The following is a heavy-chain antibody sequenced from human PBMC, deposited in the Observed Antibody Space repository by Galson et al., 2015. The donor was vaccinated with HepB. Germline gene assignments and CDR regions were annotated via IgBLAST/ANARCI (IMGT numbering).Heavy chain of an antibody. J-gene: IGHJ4*02. CDR2: IWYDGSNK. CDR3: ARDRVSGSYYGGFGLS. D-gene: IGHD1-26*01. Sequence: SLRLSCAASGFTFSSYGMHWVRQAPGKGLEWVAVIWYDGSNKYYADSVKGRFTISRDNSKNTLYLQMNSLRAEDTAVYYCARDRVSGSYYGGFGLSGGQGTLVTVSS. V-gene: IGHV3-33*01. CDR1: GFTFSSYG.